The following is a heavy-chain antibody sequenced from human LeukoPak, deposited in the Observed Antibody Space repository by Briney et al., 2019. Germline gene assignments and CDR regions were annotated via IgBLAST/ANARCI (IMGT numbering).Heavy chain of an antibody. CDR2: ISYDGSNK. Sequence: PGGSLRLSCAASGFTFSSYAMHWVRQAPGKGLEWVAVISYDGSNKYYADSVKGRFTISRDNSKNTLYLQMNSLRAEDTAVYYCARDRVPRKTYYDFWSGYSHENYYGMDVWGQGTTVTVSS. D-gene: IGHD3-3*01. CDR1: GFTFSSYA. J-gene: IGHJ6*02. V-gene: IGHV3-30-3*01. CDR3: ARDRVPRKTYYDFWSGYSHENYYGMDV.